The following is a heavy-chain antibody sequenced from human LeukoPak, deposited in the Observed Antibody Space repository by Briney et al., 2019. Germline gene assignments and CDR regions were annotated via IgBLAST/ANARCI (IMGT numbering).Heavy chain of an antibody. Sequence: SETLSLTCTVSGGSISSYYWSWNRQPAGKGLEWIGNIYHSGTPYYNPSLKSRVTLSVDRSKNQFSLKMTSVTAADTAVYYCARDNIPVAGTGLSWFDPWGQGTLVTVSS. CDR3: ARDNIPVAGTGLSWFDP. CDR1: GGSISSYY. CDR2: IYHSGTP. J-gene: IGHJ5*02. D-gene: IGHD6-13*01. V-gene: IGHV4-59*12.